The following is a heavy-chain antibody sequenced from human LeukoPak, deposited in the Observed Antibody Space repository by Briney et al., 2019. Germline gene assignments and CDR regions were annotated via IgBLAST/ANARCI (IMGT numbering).Heavy chain of an antibody. Sequence: GGSLRLSCAASGFTFSSYAMHWVRQAPGKGLEWVAVISYDGSNKYYADSVKGRFTISRDNSKNTLYLQMNSLRAEDTAVYYCARDSIRGVRLLDYWGQGTLVTVSS. J-gene: IGHJ4*02. CDR3: ARDSIRGVRLLDY. V-gene: IGHV3-30-3*01. D-gene: IGHD3-3*01. CDR1: GFTFSSYA. CDR2: ISYDGSNK.